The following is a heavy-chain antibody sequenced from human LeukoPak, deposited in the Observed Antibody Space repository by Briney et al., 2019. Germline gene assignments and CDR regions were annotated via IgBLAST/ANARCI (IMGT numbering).Heavy chain of an antibody. J-gene: IGHJ5*02. Sequence: ASVKVSCKASGGTFSSYAISWVRQAPGQGLESMGRINPNSGGTNYAQKFQGRVTMTRDTYISTAYMELSRLRSDDTAVYYCARTVHHSSGYYFSNWFDPWGQGTLVTVSS. CDR3: ARTVHHSSGYYFSNWFDP. V-gene: IGHV1-2*06. CDR2: INPNSGGT. D-gene: IGHD3-22*01. CDR1: GGTFSSYA.